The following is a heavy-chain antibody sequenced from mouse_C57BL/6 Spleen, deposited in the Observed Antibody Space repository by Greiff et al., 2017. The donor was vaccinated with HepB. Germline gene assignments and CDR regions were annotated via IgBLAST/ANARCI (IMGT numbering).Heavy chain of an antibody. CDR1: GYTFTDYN. V-gene: IGHV1-18*01. Sequence: EVKLMESGPELVKPGASVKIPCKASGYTFTDYNMDWVKQSHGKSLEWIGDINPNNGGTIYNQKFKGKATLTVDKSSSTAYMELRSLTSEDTAVYYCARVGLGRRGFAYWGQGTLVTVSA. CDR3: ARVGLGRRGFAY. CDR2: INPNNGGT. J-gene: IGHJ3*01. D-gene: IGHD4-1*01.